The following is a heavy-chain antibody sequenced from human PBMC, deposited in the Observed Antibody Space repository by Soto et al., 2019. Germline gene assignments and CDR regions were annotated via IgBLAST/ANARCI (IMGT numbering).Heavy chain of an antibody. V-gene: IGHV3-30*18. CDR2: ISYDGSNK. D-gene: IGHD1-26*01. J-gene: IGHJ4*02. Sequence: GGSLRLSCAASGFTFSSYGMHWVRQAPGKGLEWVAVISYDGSNKYYADSVKGRFTISRDNSKNTLYLQMNSLRAEDTAVYYCAKDNHPIVGATEHFDYWGQGTLVTVSS. CDR1: GFTFSSYG. CDR3: AKDNHPIVGATEHFDY.